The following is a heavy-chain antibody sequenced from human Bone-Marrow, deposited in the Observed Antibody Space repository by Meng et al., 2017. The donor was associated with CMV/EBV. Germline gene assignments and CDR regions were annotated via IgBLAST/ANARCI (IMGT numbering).Heavy chain of an antibody. CDR2: VNHSGST. CDR1: GGSFSGYY. D-gene: IGHD5-24*01. J-gene: IGHJ3*02. Sequence: SETLSLTCAVYGGSFSGYYWSWIRQPPGKGLEWIGEVNHSGSTNYNPSLKSRVTISVDTSKNQSSLKLSSVTAADTAVYCCVRSSLYRWDAFDIWGQGKRVT. V-gene: IGHV4-34*01. CDR3: VRSSLYRWDAFDI.